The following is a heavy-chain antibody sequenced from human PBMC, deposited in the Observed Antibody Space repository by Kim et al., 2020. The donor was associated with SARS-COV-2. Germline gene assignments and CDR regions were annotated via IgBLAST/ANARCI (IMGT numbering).Heavy chain of an antibody. CDR1: GFTFDGYT. D-gene: IGHD1-1*01. Sequence: GGSLRLSCAASGFTFDGYTMHWVRQAPGKGLEWVSLISWDGGSTYYADSVKGRFTISRDNSKNSLYLQMNSLRTEDTALYYCAKGTVATTLYYFDYWGQGTLVTVSS. CDR3: AKGTVATTLYYFDY. J-gene: IGHJ4*02. V-gene: IGHV3-43*01. CDR2: ISWDGGST.